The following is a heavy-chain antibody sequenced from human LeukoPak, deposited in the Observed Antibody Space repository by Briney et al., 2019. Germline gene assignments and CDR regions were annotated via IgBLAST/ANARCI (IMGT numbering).Heavy chain of an antibody. CDR2: ISSSSSYI. J-gene: IGHJ3*02. D-gene: IGHD2-15*01. CDR1: GFTFSSYS. CDR3: ASTPIVVVVASDDAFDI. V-gene: IGHV3-21*01. Sequence: KPGGSLRLSCAASGFTFSSYSMNWVRQAPGKGLEWVSSISSSSSYIYYADSVKGRFTISRDNAKNSLYLQMNSLRAEDTAVYYCASTPIVVVVASDDAFDIWGQGTMVTVSS.